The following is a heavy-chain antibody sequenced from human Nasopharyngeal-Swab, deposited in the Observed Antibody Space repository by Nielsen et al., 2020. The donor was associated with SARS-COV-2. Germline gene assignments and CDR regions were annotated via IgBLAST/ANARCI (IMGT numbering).Heavy chain of an antibody. CDR3: ARSRAALLWFGESRHLFDY. D-gene: IGHD3-10*01. J-gene: IGHJ4*02. CDR1: GGSFSGYY. CDR2: INHSGST. Sequence: SETLSLTCAVYGGSFSGYYWSWIRQPLGKGLEWIGEINHSGSTNYNPSLKSRVTISVDTSKNQFSLKLSSVTAADTAVYYCARSRAALLWFGESRHLFDYWGQGTLVTVSS. V-gene: IGHV4-34*01.